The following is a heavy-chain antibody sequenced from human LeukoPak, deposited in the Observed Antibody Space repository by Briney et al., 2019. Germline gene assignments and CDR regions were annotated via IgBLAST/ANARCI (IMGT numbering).Heavy chain of an antibody. D-gene: IGHD4-17*01. CDR2: ISPYTGDT. CDR1: GYTFTSYG. V-gene: IGHV1-18*01. J-gene: IGHJ4*02. CDR3: ARDSMGGYGDYIDY. Sequence: ASVKASCKASGYTFTSYGISWVRQAPGQGLEWMGWISPYTGDTKYAQKVQGRVTMTTDTSTSTAYMELRSLRSDDTAVYYCARDSMGGYGDYIDYWGQGTLVTVSS.